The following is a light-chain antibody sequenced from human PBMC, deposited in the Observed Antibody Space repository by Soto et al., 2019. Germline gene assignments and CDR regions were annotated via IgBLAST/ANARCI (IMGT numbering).Light chain of an antibody. J-gene: IGKJ1*01. V-gene: IGKV1-5*03. CDR1: QTISSW. Sequence: DIQMTQSPSTLCGSVGDRVTINCRASQTISSWLAWYQQKPGKAPKLLIYKASTLKSGVPSRFSGSGSGTEFTLTISSLQPDDFATYYCQHYNSYSEAFGQGTKVDIK. CDR3: QHYNSYSEA. CDR2: KAS.